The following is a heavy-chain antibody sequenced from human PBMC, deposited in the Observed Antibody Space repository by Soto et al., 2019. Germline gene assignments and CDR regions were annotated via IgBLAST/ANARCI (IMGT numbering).Heavy chain of an antibody. D-gene: IGHD2-8*01. J-gene: IGHJ2*01. Sequence: SGGSLRLSCAVSGFTFSSYWMSWVRQAPGKGLEWVANIKQDGSEKYYVDSVKGRFTISRDNAKNSLYLQMNSLRAEDTAVYYCARVSGVYWYFDLWGRGTLVTVSS. CDR1: GFTFSSYW. CDR2: IKQDGSEK. V-gene: IGHV3-7*01. CDR3: ARVSGVYWYFDL.